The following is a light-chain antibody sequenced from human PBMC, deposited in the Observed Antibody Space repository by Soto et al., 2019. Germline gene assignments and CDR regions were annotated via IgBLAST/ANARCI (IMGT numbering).Light chain of an antibody. J-gene: IGKJ5*01. V-gene: IGKV1-27*01. Sequence: DIQMTQSPSSLSASVGDRDTFTCRASQDISVYLAWYQQKPGKVPKLLIYSASTLQSGVPSRFSGSGSGTDLTLTISSPQPEDVATYFCQKFNTAPLTFGQGTRLEIK. CDR2: SAS. CDR1: QDISVY. CDR3: QKFNTAPLT.